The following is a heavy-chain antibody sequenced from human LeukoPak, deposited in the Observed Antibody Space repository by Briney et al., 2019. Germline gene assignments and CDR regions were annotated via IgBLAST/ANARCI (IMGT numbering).Heavy chain of an antibody. CDR1: GYTLSELS. D-gene: IGHD3-3*01. J-gene: IGHJ4*02. V-gene: IGHV1-24*01. CDR2: FDPEYGET. CDR3: ATAGRITNFEVPPYDFAY. Sequence: GASVKVSCKVSGYTLSELSMHWVRQAPGKGLEWMGGFDPEYGETIYAQKIQGRVTMTEDTSTDTAYMELSSLRSEDTAVYYCATAGRITNFEVPPYDFAYWGQGTLVTVSS.